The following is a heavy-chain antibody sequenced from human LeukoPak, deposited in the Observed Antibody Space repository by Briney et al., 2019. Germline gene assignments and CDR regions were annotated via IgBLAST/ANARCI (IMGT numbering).Heavy chain of an antibody. V-gene: IGHV3-66*01. D-gene: IGHD3-16*01. J-gene: IGHJ4*02. CDR1: GFTASSNY. Sequence: PRGSLRLSAAASGFTASSNYMSWVRQVPGKGLEWVSVIYSDGTISYADSVKGRFTISRDNSENTLYLQMNSLRVEDTAVYYCAREVGGGASGQWGQGTLVTVSS. CDR2: IYSDGTI. CDR3: AREVGGGASGQ.